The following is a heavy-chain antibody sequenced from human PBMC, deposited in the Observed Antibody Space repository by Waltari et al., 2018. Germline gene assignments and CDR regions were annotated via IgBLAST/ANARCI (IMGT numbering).Heavy chain of an antibody. CDR2: IYYSGRT. CDR1: GGSISSSSFY. CDR3: ARPGFYDHAALLAFDI. Sequence: QLQLQESGPGLVKPSETLSLTCTVSGGSISSSSFYWSWIRQPPGKGLEWIGTIYYSGRTFYNPSLKSRVTTSVDTSKNQFSLKLSSVTAADTAVYYCARPGFYDHAALLAFDIWGQGTMVTVSS. D-gene: IGHD3-3*01. J-gene: IGHJ3*02. V-gene: IGHV4-39*01.